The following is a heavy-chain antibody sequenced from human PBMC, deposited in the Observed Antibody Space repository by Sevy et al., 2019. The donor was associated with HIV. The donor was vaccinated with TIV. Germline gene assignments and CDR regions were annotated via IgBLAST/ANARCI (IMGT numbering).Heavy chain of an antibody. J-gene: IGHJ6*02. D-gene: IGHD3-3*01. Sequence: GGSLRLSCAASGFTVSSNYMSRVRQAPRKGLEWVSVIYSGGTTYYADSVKGRFTISRDNSKNTLYLQMNNLRAEDTAVYYCAREREFTIFGVLIEYGMDVWGQGTTVTVSS. CDR2: IYSGGTT. V-gene: IGHV3-53*01. CDR1: GFTVSSNY. CDR3: AREREFTIFGVLIEYGMDV.